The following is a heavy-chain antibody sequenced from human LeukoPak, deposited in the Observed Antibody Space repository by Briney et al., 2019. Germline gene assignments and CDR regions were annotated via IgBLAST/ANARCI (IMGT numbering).Heavy chain of an antibody. CDR2: IRYDGSNK. D-gene: IGHD6-19*01. J-gene: IGHJ4*02. Sequence: GGSLRLSCAASGFTFSSYGMHWFRKAPGKGLEWVAFIRYDGSNKYYADSVKGRFTISRDKVKNSLYLQMNSLRGDDTAVYYCARDGLPVALDKWGQGTLVTVSS. V-gene: IGHV3-30*02. CDR3: ARDGLPVALDK. CDR1: GFTFSSYG.